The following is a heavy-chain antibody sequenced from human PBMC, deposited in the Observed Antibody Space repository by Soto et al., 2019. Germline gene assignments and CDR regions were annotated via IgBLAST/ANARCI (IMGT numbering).Heavy chain of an antibody. CDR2: INRDGGTT. V-gene: IGHV3-43*01. CDR1: GFIFDVYS. Sequence: EVQLVESGGAVVHPGGSLRLSCAASGFIFDVYSMHWVRQVPGKGLEWVSLINRDGGTTYYADSVKGRFAVSRDNSKNSLYLQMNSLRTEDTASYYCAKERFGTSLVSFDYWGQGTLVTVSS. CDR3: AKERFGTSLVSFDY. J-gene: IGHJ4*02. D-gene: IGHD2-2*01.